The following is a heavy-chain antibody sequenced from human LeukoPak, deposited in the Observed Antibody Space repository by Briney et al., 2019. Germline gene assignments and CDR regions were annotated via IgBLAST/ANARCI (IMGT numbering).Heavy chain of an antibody. J-gene: IGHJ5*02. D-gene: IGHD5-18*01. Sequence: ASVKVSCKASGYTFTSYYMHWVRQAPGQGLEWMGIINPSGGSTSYAQKFQGRVTMTRDTSTSTAYMELSSLRSEDTAVYYCARSEYSYGYNWNWFDPWGQGTLVTVSS. CDR3: ARSEYSYGYNWNWFDP. V-gene: IGHV1-46*01. CDR1: GYTFTSYY. CDR2: INPSGGST.